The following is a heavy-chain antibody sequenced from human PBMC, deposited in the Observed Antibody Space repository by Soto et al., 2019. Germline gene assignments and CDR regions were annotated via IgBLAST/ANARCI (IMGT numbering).Heavy chain of an antibody. V-gene: IGHV4-34*01. CDR3: ARGVVVGATGAFDI. Sequence: LSLTCAVYGGSFSGYYWRWIRQPPWKGLEWIGEINHSGSTNYNPSLKSRVTISVDTSKNQFSLKLSSVTAADTAVYYCARGVVVGATGAFDIWGQGTMVTV. CDR1: GGSFSGYY. D-gene: IGHD1-26*01. CDR2: INHSGST. J-gene: IGHJ3*02.